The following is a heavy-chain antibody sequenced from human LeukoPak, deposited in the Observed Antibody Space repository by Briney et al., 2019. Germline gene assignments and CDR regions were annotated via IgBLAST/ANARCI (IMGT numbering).Heavy chain of an antibody. CDR3: AKDRGLTGEWGEDY. Sequence: GGSLRLSCATSGFTFSSYAMNWVRQAPGKGLEWVSVISGSGGSTYYAGSVKGRFTISRDNSKNTLYLQMNSLRAEDTAVYYCAKDRGLTGEWGEDYWGQGTLVTVSS. CDR1: GFTFSSYA. D-gene: IGHD7-27*01. V-gene: IGHV3-23*01. CDR2: ISGSGGST. J-gene: IGHJ4*02.